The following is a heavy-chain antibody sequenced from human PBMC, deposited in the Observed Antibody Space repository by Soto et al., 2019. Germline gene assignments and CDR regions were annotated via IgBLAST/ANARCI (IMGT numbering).Heavy chain of an antibody. CDR3: ARQIYDSDTGPNFQYYFDS. V-gene: IGHV5-10-1*01. CDR1: GYSFAGCW. J-gene: IGHJ4*02. CDR2: IDPSDSQT. Sequence: GESLKISCKGSGYSFAGCWITWVRQKPGKGLEWMGRIDPSDSQTYYSPSFRGHVTISVTKSITTVFLQWSSLRASDTAMYYCARQIYDSDTGPNFQYYFDSGAREPRSPSPQ. D-gene: IGHD3-22*01.